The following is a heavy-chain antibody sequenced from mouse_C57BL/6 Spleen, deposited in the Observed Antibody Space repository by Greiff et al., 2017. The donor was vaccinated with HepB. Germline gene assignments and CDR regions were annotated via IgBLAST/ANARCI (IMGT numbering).Heavy chain of an antibody. V-gene: IGHV1-50*01. CDR1: GYTFTSYW. CDR3: ARLTTVVARDYFDY. D-gene: IGHD1-1*01. Sequence: VQLQQPGAELVKPGASVKLSCKASGYTFTSYWMQWVKQRPGQGLEWIGEIDPSDSYTNYNQKFKGKATFTVDTSSSTAYMQLSSLTSEDSAVYYCARLTTVVARDYFDYWGQGTTLTVSS. J-gene: IGHJ2*01. CDR2: IDPSDSYT.